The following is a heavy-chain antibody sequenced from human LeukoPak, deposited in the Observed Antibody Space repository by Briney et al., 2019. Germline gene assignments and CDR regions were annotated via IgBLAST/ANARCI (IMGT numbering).Heavy chain of an antibody. CDR3: ARDDCGDTCYPGGY. J-gene: IGHJ4*02. D-gene: IGHD2-21*01. CDR2: IKGGNGDT. V-gene: IGHV1-3*01. CDR1: GYIFTKYV. Sequence: EASVKVSCKASGYIFTKYVVHWVRQAPGQRPEWMGWIKGGNGDTKYSQNFQDRLTITRDTSASTVYMDPSSLTSEDTALYYCARDDCGDTCYPGGYWGQGTLVTVSS.